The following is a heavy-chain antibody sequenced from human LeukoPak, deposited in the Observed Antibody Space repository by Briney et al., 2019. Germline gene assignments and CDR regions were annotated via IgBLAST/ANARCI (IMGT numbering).Heavy chain of an antibody. Sequence: PGVSLRLSCAASVFTFRRYWMTWVRQAPGKGLEWVANIKPDGGEKYYVDSVKGRFTISRDNAKNSLYLQMNSLRAEDTGVYYCVRGSSGTAVRGVSWAWFDPWGQGTLVSVSS. CDR1: VFTFRRYW. J-gene: IGHJ5*02. CDR3: VRGSSGTAVRGVSWAWFDP. V-gene: IGHV3-7*05. D-gene: IGHD3-10*01. CDR2: IKPDGGEK.